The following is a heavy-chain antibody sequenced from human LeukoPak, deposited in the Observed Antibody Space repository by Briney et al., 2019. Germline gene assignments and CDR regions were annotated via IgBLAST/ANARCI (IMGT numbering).Heavy chain of an antibody. CDR3: ARGAGTGTTGYFDY. V-gene: IGHV1-3*01. J-gene: IGHJ4*02. Sequence: ASVEVSCKASGYTFTSYARHWVRQAPGKRLEGMGWINAGNGNTKYSQKFQGRVTITRDTSASTAYMELSSLRSEDTAVYYCARGAGTGTTGYFDYWGQGTLVTVSS. D-gene: IGHD1-1*01. CDR1: GYTFTSYA. CDR2: INAGNGNT.